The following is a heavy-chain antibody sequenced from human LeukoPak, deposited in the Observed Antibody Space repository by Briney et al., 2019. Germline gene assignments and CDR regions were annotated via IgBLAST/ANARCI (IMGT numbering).Heavy chain of an antibody. CDR2: ISPSGGST. CDR1: GYTFTSNY. D-gene: IGHD5-24*01. CDR3: ARIRDGYNDAYDI. V-gene: IGHV1-46*01. J-gene: IGHJ3*02. Sequence: ASVKVSCKAFGYTFTSNYMHWVRQAPGQGPGWLGVISPSGGSTTYAQKFQGRVTLTRDMSTSTVYMELSGLRSEDTALYYCARIRDGYNDAYDIWGQGTMVTVSS.